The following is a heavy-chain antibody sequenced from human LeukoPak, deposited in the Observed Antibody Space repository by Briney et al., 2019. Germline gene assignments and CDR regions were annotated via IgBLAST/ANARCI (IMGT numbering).Heavy chain of an antibody. CDR1: GFTFSSYS. D-gene: IGHD4-23*01. CDR3: ASLAGGVGGY. V-gene: IGHV3-21*01. CDR2: ISSSSSYI. J-gene: IGHJ4*02. Sequence: PGGSLRLSCAASGFTFSSYSMNWVRQAPGKGLEWVSSISSSSSYIYYADSVKGRFTISRDNAKSSLYLQMNSLRAEDTAVYYCASLAGGVGGYWGQGTLVTVSS.